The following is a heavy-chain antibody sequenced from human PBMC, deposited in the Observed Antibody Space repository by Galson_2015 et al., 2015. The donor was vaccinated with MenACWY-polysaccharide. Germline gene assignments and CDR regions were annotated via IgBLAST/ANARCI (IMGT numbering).Heavy chain of an antibody. V-gene: IGHV3-23*01. D-gene: IGHD6-13*01. CDR2: SGSGGGL. Sequence: SLRLSCAASGFSFSANGMSWVRQAPGRGLEWVSGSGSGGGLYYADSVKGRFTVSRDNFKNTLYLQMNNLRAEDTAVYYCAKVGPRSSWTMGLDYWGQGTLVTVSS. J-gene: IGHJ4*02. CDR1: GFSFSANG. CDR3: AKVGPRSSWTMGLDY.